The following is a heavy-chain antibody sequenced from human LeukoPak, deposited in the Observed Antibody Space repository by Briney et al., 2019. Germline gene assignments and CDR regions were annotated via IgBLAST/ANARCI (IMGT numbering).Heavy chain of an antibody. V-gene: IGHV3-33*08. J-gene: IGHJ4*02. D-gene: IGHD3-10*02. CDR1: GFTFSVHW. CDR2: IWYDGSNK. Sequence: GGSLRLSCAASGFTFSVHWMHWVRQAPGKGLEWVAVIWYDGSNKYYADSVKGRFTISRDNSKNMLYLQMNSLRAEDTAVYYCARDLMYYFDYWGQGTLVTVSS. CDR3: ARDLMYYFDY.